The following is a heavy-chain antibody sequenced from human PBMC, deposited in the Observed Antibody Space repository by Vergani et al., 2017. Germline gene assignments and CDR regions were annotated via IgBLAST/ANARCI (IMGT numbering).Heavy chain of an antibody. Sequence: QVQLQESGPGLVKPSETLSLTCTVSGGSISSYYWSWIRQPPGQGLEWIGYIYYSGSTNYNPSLKSRVTISVDTSKNQFSLKLSSVTAADTAVYYCARRGDRGGSYLPPDAFDIWGQGTMVTVSS. CDR1: GGSISSYY. D-gene: IGHD1-26*01. J-gene: IGHJ3*02. CDR3: ARRGDRGGSYLPPDAFDI. CDR2: IYYSGST. V-gene: IGHV4-59*01.